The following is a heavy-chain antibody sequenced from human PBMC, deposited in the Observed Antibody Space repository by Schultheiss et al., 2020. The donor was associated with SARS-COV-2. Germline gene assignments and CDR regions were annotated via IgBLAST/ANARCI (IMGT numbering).Heavy chain of an antibody. CDR1: GFTFSSYA. V-gene: IGHV3-30*04. CDR3: AHGVWSGYYTPRSDWYFDL. J-gene: IGHJ2*01. Sequence: GGSLRLSCAASGFTFSSYAMHWVRQAPGKGLEWVAVISYDGSNKYYADSVKGRFTISRDNSKNTLYLQMNSLRAEDTALYYCAHGVWSGYYTPRSDWYFDLWVRGTLVTVSS. CDR2: ISYDGSNK. D-gene: IGHD3-3*01.